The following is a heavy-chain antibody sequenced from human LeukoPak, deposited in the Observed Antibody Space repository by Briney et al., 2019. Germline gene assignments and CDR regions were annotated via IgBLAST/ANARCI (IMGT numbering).Heavy chain of an antibody. V-gene: IGHV4-34*01. CDR2: INHSGST. CDR3: ARLYSGSYIY. J-gene: IGHJ4*02. CDR1: GGSFSGYY. Sequence: SETLSLTCAVYGGSFSGYYWSWIRQPPGKGLEWIGEINHSGSTNYNPSLKSRVTISIDTSKNQFSLKLSSVTAADTAVYYCARLYSGSYIYWGQGTLVTVSS. D-gene: IGHD1-26*01.